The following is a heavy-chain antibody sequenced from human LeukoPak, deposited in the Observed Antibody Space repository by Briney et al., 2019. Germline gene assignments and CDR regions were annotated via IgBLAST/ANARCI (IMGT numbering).Heavy chain of an antibody. CDR1: GFNFSSYG. J-gene: IGHJ6*03. V-gene: IGHV3-30*02. Sequence: PGGSLRLSCAASGFNFSSYGMHWVRQAPGKGLEWVAFIRYDGSNKYYADSVKGRFTISRDNSKNTLYLQMNSLRAEDTAVYYCAKEGNDFWSGYYTPYYYYYYMDVWGKGTTVTVSS. D-gene: IGHD3-3*01. CDR2: IRYDGSNK. CDR3: AKEGNDFWSGYYTPYYYYYYMDV.